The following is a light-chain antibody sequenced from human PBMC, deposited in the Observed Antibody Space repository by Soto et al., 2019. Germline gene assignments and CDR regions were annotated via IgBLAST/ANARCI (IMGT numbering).Light chain of an antibody. CDR2: KAS. V-gene: IGKV1-5*03. J-gene: IGKJ5*01. CDR3: QQYHRSSIT. CDR1: QSISRH. Sequence: DIQVTQSPSSLSASVGDRVTITCRASQSISRHLNWYQQKPGKAPKLLIHKASSLESGVPSRFSGSGSGTEFTLAISSLQPDDFATYYCQQYHRSSITFGQGTRLEIK.